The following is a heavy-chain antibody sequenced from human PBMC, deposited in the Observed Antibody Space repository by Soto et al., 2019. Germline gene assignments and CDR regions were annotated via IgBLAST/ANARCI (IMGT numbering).Heavy chain of an antibody. CDR3: ARDRPYVEDGYTLISLDV. CDR1: GYTFTGYY. CDR2: INPNSGGT. V-gene: IGHV1-2*02. Sequence: GASVKVSCKASGYTFTGYYMHWVRQAPGQGLEWMGWINPNSGGTNYAQKFQGRVSMTRDTSITTAYMELTRLRSDDTAVYYCARDRPYVEDGYTLISLDVWGQGTTVTVSS. D-gene: IGHD5-12*01. J-gene: IGHJ6*02.